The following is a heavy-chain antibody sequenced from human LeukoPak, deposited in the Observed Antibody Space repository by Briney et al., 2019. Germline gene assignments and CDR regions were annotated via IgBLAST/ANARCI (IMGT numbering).Heavy chain of an antibody. CDR2: IYYSGST. CDR1: GGSISSYY. J-gene: IGHJ4*02. D-gene: IGHD1-7*01. V-gene: IGHV4-59*01. Sequence: SETLSLTCTVSGGSISSYYWNWIRQPPGKGLEWIGYIYYSGSTNYNPSLKSRVTISVDTSKNQFSLKLSSVTAADTAVYYCARVDSITGTTDYWGQGTLVTVSS. CDR3: ARVDSITGTTDY.